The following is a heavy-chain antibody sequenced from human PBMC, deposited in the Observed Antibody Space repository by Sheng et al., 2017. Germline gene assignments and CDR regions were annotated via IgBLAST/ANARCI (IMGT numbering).Heavy chain of an antibody. D-gene: IGHD1-26*01. CDR1: GGSFSGYY. CDR2: INHSGST. Sequence: QVQLQQWGAGLLKPSETLSLTCAVYGGSFSGYYWSWIRQPPGKGLEWIGEINHSGSTNYNPSLKSRVTISVDTSKNQFSLKLSSVTAADTAVYYCARTGFRSGSYYVVHRVGAEYFQHWGQGTLVTVSS. J-gene: IGHJ1*01. V-gene: IGHV4-34*01. CDR3: ARTGFRSGSYYVVHRVGAEYFQH.